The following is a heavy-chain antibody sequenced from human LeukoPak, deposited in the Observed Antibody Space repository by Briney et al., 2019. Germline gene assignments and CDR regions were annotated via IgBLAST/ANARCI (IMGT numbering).Heavy chain of an antibody. CDR2: IIHSGSS. J-gene: IGHJ4*02. CDR1: GGSFSDYS. Sequence: PSETLSLTCAVYGGSFSDYSWTWIRQSPGKALEWIGEIIHSGSSHHNPSLKSRVTISVDTSKNQFSLKLTSVTAADTAVYFCARGSPGYWGQGTLVTVSS. V-gene: IGHV4-34*01. CDR3: ARGSPGY.